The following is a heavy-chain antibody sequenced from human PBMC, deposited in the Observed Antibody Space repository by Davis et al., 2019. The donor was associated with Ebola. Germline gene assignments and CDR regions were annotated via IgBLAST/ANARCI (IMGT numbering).Heavy chain of an antibody. CDR1: GGSIGSSSYY. CDR2: IYYSGST. CDR3: ARTESSGWYRHYYGMDV. V-gene: IGHV4-39*01. J-gene: IGHJ6*04. Sequence: SETLSLTCTVSGGSIGSSSYYWGWIRQPPGKGLEWIGSIYYSGSTYYNPSLKSRVTISVDTSKNQFSLKLSSVTAADTAVYYCARTESSGWYRHYYGMDVWGKGTTVTVSS. D-gene: IGHD6-19*01.